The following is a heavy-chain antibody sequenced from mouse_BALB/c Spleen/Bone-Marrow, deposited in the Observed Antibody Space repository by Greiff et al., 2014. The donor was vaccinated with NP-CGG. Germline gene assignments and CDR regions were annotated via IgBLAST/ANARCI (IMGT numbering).Heavy chain of an antibody. CDR2: INSGSGGT. CDR3: ARAITDAMDY. D-gene: IGHD2-4*01. CDR1: GYAFTNYL. J-gene: IGHJ4*01. Sequence: QVQLQQSGAELVRPGTSVKVSCKGSGYAFTNYLIEWVKQRPGQGLEWIGAINSGSGGTKYNEKFKGKATLTADKSSSTAYMQLSSLTSDDSAVYFCARAITDAMDYWGQGTSVTVSS. V-gene: IGHV1-54*01.